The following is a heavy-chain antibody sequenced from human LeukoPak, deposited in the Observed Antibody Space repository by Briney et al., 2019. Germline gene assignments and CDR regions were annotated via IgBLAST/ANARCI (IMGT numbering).Heavy chain of an antibody. D-gene: IGHD5-18*01. V-gene: IGHV3-7*03. Sequence: GGSLRLSCAASGFTFSSYWMSWVRQAPGKGLEWVANIKQDGSEKYYVDSVKGRFTISRDNAKNSLYVQMNSLRAEDTAVYYCARVLPGYYFDYWGQGTLVTVSS. CDR2: IKQDGSEK. CDR3: ARVLPGYYFDY. CDR1: GFTFSSYW. J-gene: IGHJ4*02.